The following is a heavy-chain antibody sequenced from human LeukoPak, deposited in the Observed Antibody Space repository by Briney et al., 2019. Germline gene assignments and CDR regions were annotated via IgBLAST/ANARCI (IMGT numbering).Heavy chain of an antibody. CDR1: GYTLTSYG. V-gene: IGHV1-18*01. CDR3: ARGAYGDK. CDR2: ISTQSGNT. D-gene: IGHD4-17*01. Sequence: GASVKVSCEASGYTLTSYGINWMRQAPGQGLEWMGWISTQSGNTNYAQKVQGRLTLTTDRSTNTAYMVLRSLRSDDTAVYYCARGAYGDKWGQGTMVTVSS. J-gene: IGHJ4*02.